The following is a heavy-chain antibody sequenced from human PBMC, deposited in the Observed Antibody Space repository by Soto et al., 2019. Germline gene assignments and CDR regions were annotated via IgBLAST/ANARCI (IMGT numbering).Heavy chain of an antibody. D-gene: IGHD6-6*01. CDR1: GFTFDDYA. V-gene: IGHV3-9*01. CDR2: ISWNSGSI. Sequence: EVQLVESGGGLVQPGRSLRLSCAASGFTFDDYAMHWVRQAPGKGLEWVSCISWNSGSIGYADSVKGRFTISRDNSKNSLYLQMNSLIAEDTALYYCAKDFLSARPDYYYCMDVWGQGTTFTVSS. J-gene: IGHJ6*02. CDR3: AKDFLSARPDYYYCMDV.